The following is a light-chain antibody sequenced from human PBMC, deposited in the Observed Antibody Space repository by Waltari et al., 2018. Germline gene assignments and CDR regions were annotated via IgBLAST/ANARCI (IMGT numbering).Light chain of an antibody. Sequence: QSVLTQPHSVSGAPGQRVTISCTGTSSNIGAGYAVHWYQQLPGTATKLLIYGNSNRPSGVPDRFSGSKSGTSASLAITGLQAEDEADYYCQSYDSSLSDSVVFGGGTKLTVL. CDR2: GNS. CDR3: QSYDSSLSDSVV. J-gene: IGLJ2*01. V-gene: IGLV1-40*01. CDR1: SSNIGAGYA.